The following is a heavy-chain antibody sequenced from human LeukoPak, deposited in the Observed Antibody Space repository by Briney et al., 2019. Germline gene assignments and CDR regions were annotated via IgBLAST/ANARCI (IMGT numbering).Heavy chain of an antibody. CDR3: AREGSAVAGIGFDY. CDR2: MNPNSGNT. Sequence: GASVKVSCKASGYTFTSYDINWVRQATGQGLEWMGWMNPNSGNTGYAQKSQGRVTITRNTPISTAYMELSSLRSEDTAVYYCAREGSAVAGIGFDYWGQGTLVTVSS. D-gene: IGHD6-19*01. CDR1: GYTFTSYD. V-gene: IGHV1-8*03. J-gene: IGHJ4*02.